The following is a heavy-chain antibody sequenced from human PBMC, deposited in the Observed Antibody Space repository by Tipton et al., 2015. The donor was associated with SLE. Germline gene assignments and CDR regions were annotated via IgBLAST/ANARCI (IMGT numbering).Heavy chain of an antibody. D-gene: IGHD5-18*01. Sequence: TLSLTCTVSGGSVSSSSKYWAWIRQPPGKGLEWIGSIYYTGTTTYYNSFLKSRVTMSVDTSKNQFSLRLTSVIAAHTAVYYCARLHGYSYGLNWFDPWGQGTLISVSS. J-gene: IGHJ5*02. CDR1: GGSVSSSSKY. V-gene: IGHV4-39*07. CDR2: IYYTGTTT. CDR3: ARLHGYSYGLNWFDP.